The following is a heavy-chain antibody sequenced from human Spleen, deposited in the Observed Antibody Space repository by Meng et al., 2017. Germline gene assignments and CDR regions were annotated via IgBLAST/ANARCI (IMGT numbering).Heavy chain of an antibody. Sequence: GEFLKTSCAASGSTFSSYWMDWVRQAPGKGLVWVSRINSEGSSTNYADSVKGRFTISGDNAKKTLYRQMNSRRAEDTAVYYCERVLGNYYDSSGLGYYWGQGTLVTVSS. CDR2: INSEGSST. D-gene: IGHD3-22*01. J-gene: IGHJ4*01. CDR3: ERVLGNYYDSSGLGYY. CDR1: GSTFSSYW. V-gene: IGHV3-74*01.